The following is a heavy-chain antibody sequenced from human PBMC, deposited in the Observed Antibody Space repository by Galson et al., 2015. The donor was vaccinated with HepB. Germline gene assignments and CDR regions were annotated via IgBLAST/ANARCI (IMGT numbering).Heavy chain of an antibody. D-gene: IGHD6-19*01. CDR1: GYTLTELS. CDR3: ATSSGWDNNWFDP. V-gene: IGHV1-24*01. Sequence: SVKVSCKVSGYTLTELSMHWVRQAPGRGLEWMGGFDPEDGETIYAQKFQGRVTTTEDTSTDTAYMELSSLRSEDTAVYYCATSSGWDNNWFDPWGQGTLVTVSS. J-gene: IGHJ5*02. CDR2: FDPEDGET.